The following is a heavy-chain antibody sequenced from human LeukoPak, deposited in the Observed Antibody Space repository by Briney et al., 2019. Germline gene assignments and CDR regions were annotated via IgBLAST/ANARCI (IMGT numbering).Heavy chain of an antibody. CDR1: GFIFSSYA. Sequence: PGGSLRLSCAASGFIFSSYAISWVRQAPGKGLEWVSGIRTSGNTYYADSVKGRFTISRDISKNTVYLQMNSLRAEDSAVYYCATLSYDAWTGINWFDPWGQGTLVTVSS. D-gene: IGHD3/OR15-3a*01. V-gene: IGHV3-23*01. CDR2: IRTSGNT. CDR3: ATLSYDAWTGINWFDP. J-gene: IGHJ5*02.